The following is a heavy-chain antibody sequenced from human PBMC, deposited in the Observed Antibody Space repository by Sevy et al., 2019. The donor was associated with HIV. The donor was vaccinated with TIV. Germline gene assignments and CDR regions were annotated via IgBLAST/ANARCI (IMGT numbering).Heavy chain of an antibody. CDR1: GFTFSSYW. CDR3: ARDSKADYNYGLEEMMAY. CDR2: INQDGSGK. V-gene: IGHV3-7*01. Sequence: GGSLRLSCAASGFTFSSYWMSWVRQAPGKGLEWVANINQDGSGKNYGDSVKGRVTISRDSSKNSLFLQVHSLRVEDTAVYYGARDSKADYNYGLEEMMAYWGQGTLVTVSS. D-gene: IGHD3-16*01. J-gene: IGHJ4*02.